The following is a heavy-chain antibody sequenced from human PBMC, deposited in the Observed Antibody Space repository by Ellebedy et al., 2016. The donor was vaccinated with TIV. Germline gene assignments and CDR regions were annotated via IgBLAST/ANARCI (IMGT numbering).Heavy chain of an antibody. CDR1: GGSISSST. Sequence: PSETLSLTCTVSGGSISSSTYYWGWIRQAPGKGLEWVSSISTSSSYIYYADSVKGRFTISRDNAKNSLYLQMNSLRAEDTAVYYCARDWGYGDYLYFDLWGRGTLVTVSS. CDR3: ARDWGYGDYLYFDL. V-gene: IGHV3-21*01. CDR2: ISTSSSYI. J-gene: IGHJ2*01. D-gene: IGHD4-17*01.